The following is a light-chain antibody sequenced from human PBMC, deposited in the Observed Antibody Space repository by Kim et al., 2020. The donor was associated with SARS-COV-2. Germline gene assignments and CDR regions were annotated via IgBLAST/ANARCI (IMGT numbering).Light chain of an antibody. CDR3: AAWYDSLSAWV. CDR1: SSSIASNH. V-gene: IGLV1-44*01. Sequence: GRTATISWPGSSSSIASNHVNWYQQPPGTAPNPLIYSNNQRPSGVPDRFSGSKSGTSASLAISGLQSEDEADYYCAAWYDSLSAWVFGGGTQLTVL. CDR2: SNN. J-gene: IGLJ3*02.